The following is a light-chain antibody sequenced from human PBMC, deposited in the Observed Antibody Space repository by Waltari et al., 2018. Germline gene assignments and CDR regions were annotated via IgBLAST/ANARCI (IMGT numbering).Light chain of an antibody. CDR2: VNSDGSH. V-gene: IGLV4-69*01. CDR1: SGHSSNV. CDR3: QTGGHGTWV. Sequence: QLVLTQSPSASASLGASVKLPCTLSSGHSSNVLAWLQQQPEKGPRYLMKVNSDGSHSKGDEIPDRFAGSTSGAERYRTISSVQPEDEADYYCQTGGHGTWVFGGGTKLTVL. J-gene: IGLJ3*02.